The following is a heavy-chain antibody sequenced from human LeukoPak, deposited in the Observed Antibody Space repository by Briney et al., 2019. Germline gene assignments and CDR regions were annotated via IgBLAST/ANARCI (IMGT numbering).Heavy chain of an antibody. Sequence: PSETLSLTSTVSGGSICSFYWGWIRQPPGKGLEWIVYIYNSGRTNSNPSLKSVVTISVDTSKNHFSLKRRPVSAAHTAVYCCGRYVGAVAGGGNDAFDIWGQGTMVTVSS. D-gene: IGHD6-19*01. CDR3: GRYVGAVAGGGNDAFDI. CDR1: GGSICSFY. J-gene: IGHJ3*02. CDR2: IYNSGRT. V-gene: IGHV4-59*01.